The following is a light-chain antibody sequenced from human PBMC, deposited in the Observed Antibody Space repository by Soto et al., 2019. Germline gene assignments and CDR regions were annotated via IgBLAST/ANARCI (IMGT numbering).Light chain of an antibody. CDR3: LQYNNWPPRAWT. V-gene: IGKV3-15*01. J-gene: IGKJ1*01. Sequence: EIVMTQSPATLSVSPGERATLSCRASQSVSSNLAWYQQKPGQAPRLIIYGASTRATGIPARFSGSGSGTEFTLTISSLQSEDFAVYYCLQYNNWPPRAWTFGQGTQVEIK. CDR1: QSVSSN. CDR2: GAS.